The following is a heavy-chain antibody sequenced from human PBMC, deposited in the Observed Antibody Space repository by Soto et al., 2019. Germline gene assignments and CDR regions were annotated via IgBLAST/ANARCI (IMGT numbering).Heavy chain of an antibody. CDR2: SNAGEGYT. J-gene: IGHJ4*02. D-gene: IGHD6-25*01. Sequence: QVHLVQSGAEVKNPGASVRVSCKASGITYSTYAIHWVRQAPGQGLEWMGWSNAGEGYTRHSQDIPGRVPLSTITSASTPCLDLSNLTCEDTAVSDCPGTISGYVTWGQGTQVTVSS. CDR1: GITYSTYA. CDR3: PGTISGYVT. V-gene: IGHV1-3*01.